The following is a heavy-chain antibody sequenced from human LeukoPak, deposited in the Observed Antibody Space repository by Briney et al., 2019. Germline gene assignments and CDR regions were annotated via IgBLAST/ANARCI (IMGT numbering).Heavy chain of an antibody. V-gene: IGHV7-4-1*02. CDR3: ARDPTIGNRADYYYYYMDV. D-gene: IGHD3-9*01. CDR1: GYTFTSYT. Sequence: ASVKVSCKASGYTFTSYTMNWVRQAPGQGLEWMGRINTNTGNPTYAQGFTGRFVFSLDTSVSTAYLQISSLKAEDTAMYYCARDPTIGNRADYYYYYMDVWGKGTTVTVSS. J-gene: IGHJ6*03. CDR2: INTNTGNP.